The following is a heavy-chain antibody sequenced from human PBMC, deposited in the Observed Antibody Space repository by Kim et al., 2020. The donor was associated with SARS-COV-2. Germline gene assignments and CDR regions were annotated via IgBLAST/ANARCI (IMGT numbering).Heavy chain of an antibody. CDR2: ISITDRT. CDR1: GFTFSSYA. CDR3: ARTGVTGTSKYFDL. Sequence: GGSLRLSCAASGFTFSSYAMSWVRQAPGKGLEWVSSISITDRTFYADSVKGRFTISRDISKSTLNLLMNSLRAEDTAIFYCARTGVTGTSKYFDLWGRGTLVTVSS. J-gene: IGHJ2*01. V-gene: IGHV3-23*01. D-gene: IGHD1-20*01.